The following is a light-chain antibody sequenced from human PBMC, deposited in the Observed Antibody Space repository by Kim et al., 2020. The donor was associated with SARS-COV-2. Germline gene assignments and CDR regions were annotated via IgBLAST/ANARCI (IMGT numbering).Light chain of an antibody. J-gene: IGLJ2*01. CDR3: SIADNGAGV. CDR2: DTV. V-gene: IGLV7-46*01. Sequence: GGTVTHACGSRTGAVTSDHWPYWFQQKPGQAPRTLIYDTVNKHSGTPARFSGSLLGGKATLTLSGAQPEDEAEYYCSIADNGAGVFGGGTQLTVL. CDR1: TGAVTSDHW.